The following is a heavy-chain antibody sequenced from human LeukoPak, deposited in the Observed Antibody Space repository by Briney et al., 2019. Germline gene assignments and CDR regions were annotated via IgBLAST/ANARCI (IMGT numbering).Heavy chain of an antibody. Sequence: GESLKISRCSFGYSFTTYCLGWGRPMPGKGVEWMRIIYPGDSDTRYSPSFQGQVTMSADKSIHTAYLQWSSLRASDTAVYYCAKRKGCSTTSCPPDYWGQGTLVTVSS. D-gene: IGHD2-2*01. J-gene: IGHJ4*02. CDR2: IYPGDSDT. CDR1: GYSFTTYC. CDR3: AKRKGCSTTSCPPDY. V-gene: IGHV5-51*01.